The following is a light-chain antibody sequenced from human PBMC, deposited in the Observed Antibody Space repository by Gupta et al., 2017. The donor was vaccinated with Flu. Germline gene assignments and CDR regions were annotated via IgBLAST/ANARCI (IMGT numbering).Light chain of an antibody. V-gene: IGKV1-5*03. CDR2: KAS. CDR1: QSISSW. Sequence: GDRVTITCRASQSISSWLAWYQQKQGKAPKLLIYKASSLQSGVPSRFSGSGSGTEFTLTISSLQPDDFATYYCQQYNSYSWTFGQGTKVEIK. CDR3: QQYNSYSWT. J-gene: IGKJ1*01.